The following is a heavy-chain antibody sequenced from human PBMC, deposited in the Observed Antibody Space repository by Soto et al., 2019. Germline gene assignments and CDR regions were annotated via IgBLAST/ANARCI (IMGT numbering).Heavy chain of an antibody. CDR3: ARDKEGSSSWYPPYYYYYMDV. CDR2: ISAYNGNT. D-gene: IGHD6-13*01. V-gene: IGHV1-18*01. J-gene: IGHJ6*03. Sequence: ASVKVSCKASGYTFTSYGISWVRQAPGQGLEWMGWISAYNGNTNYSQKLQVRVTMTTDTSTSTAYMELRSLRSDDTAVYYCARDKEGSSSWYPPYYYYYMDVWGKGTTVTVSS. CDR1: GYTFTSYG.